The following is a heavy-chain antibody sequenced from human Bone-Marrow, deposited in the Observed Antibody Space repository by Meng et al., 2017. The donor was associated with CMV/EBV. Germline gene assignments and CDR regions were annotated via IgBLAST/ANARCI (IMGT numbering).Heavy chain of an antibody. V-gene: IGHV4-34*01. CDR1: GGSFSGYY. J-gene: IGHJ4*02. CDR3: ARGLAAAATKYQFDC. D-gene: IGHD6-13*01. Sequence: SETLSLTCAVYGGSFSGYYWSWIRQPPGKGLEWIGEINHSGSTNYNPSLKSRVTISVDTSKNQFSLKLSSVTAADTAVYYCARGLAAAATKYQFDCWGQGMLVTVSS. CDR2: INHSGST.